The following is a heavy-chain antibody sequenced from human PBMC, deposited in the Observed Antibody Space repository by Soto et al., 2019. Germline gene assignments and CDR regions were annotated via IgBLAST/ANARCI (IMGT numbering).Heavy chain of an antibody. CDR2: IYYSGST. CDR3: ARRRTYSGYSSAFDY. V-gene: IGHV4-59*08. J-gene: IGHJ4*02. CDR1: DVSITSYY. Sequence: TSETLSLTCTVSDVSITSYYWSWIRQPPGKGLEWIAYIYYSGSTNYNPSLKSRVTISADTSKNQFSLRLSSVTAADTAVYYCARRRTYSGYSSAFDYWGQGMMVTVSS. D-gene: IGHD5-12*01.